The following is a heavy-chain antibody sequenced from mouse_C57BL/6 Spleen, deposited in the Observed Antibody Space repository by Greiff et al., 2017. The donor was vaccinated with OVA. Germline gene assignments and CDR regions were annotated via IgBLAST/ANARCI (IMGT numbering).Heavy chain of an antibody. Sequence: EVKLQQSGPELVKPGASVKISCKASGYSFTDYNMNWVKQSNGKSLEWIGVINPNYGTTSYNQKFKGKATLTVDQSSSTAYMQLNSLTSEDSAVYYCARELSGSSYEDAMDYWGQGTSVTVSS. D-gene: IGHD1-1*01. J-gene: IGHJ4*01. CDR2: INPNYGTT. CDR3: ARELSGSSYEDAMDY. CDR1: GYSFTDYN. V-gene: IGHV1-39*01.